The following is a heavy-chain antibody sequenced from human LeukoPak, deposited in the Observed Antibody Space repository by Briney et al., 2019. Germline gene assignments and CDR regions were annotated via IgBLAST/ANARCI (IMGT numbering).Heavy chain of an antibody. Sequence: GASLRLSCAASGFTFSSYAMSWVRQAPGKGLEWVSAISGSGGSTYYADSVKGRFTISRDNSKNTLYLQMNSLRAEDTAVYYCAKAPYIVVVPAATRPYYYGMDVWGQGPTVTVSS. CDR2: ISGSGGST. CDR1: GFTFSSYA. J-gene: IGHJ6*02. CDR3: AKAPYIVVVPAATRPYYYGMDV. D-gene: IGHD2-2*01. V-gene: IGHV3-23*01.